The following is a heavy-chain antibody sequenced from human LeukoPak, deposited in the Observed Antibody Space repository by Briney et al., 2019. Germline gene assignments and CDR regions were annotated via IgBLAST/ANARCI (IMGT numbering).Heavy chain of an antibody. CDR3: ARDGSIAAAGTYEYYYYYYMDV. J-gene: IGHJ6*03. D-gene: IGHD6-13*01. CDR1: GHTLTELS. CDR2: INPNSGGT. Sequence: ASVKVSCKVSGHTLTELSIHWVRQAPGKGLEWMGRINPNSGGTNYAQKFQGRVTMTRDTSISTAYMELSRLRSDDTAVYYCARDGSIAAAGTYEYYYYYYMDVWGKGATVTVSS. V-gene: IGHV1-2*06.